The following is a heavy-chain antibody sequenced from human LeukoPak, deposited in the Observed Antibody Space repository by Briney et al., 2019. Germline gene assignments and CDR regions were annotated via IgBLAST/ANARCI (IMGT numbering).Heavy chain of an antibody. CDR1: GYTFTSYA. Sequence: ASVKVSCKASGYTFTSYAMHWVRQAPGQRLEWMGWINAGNGNTKYSQEFQGRVTMTTDTSTSTAYMELRSLRSDDTAVYFCARDLRYSRGWYPSGMDVWGKGTTVTISS. D-gene: IGHD6-19*01. V-gene: IGHV1-3*01. J-gene: IGHJ6*03. CDR2: INAGNGNT. CDR3: ARDLRYSRGWYPSGMDV.